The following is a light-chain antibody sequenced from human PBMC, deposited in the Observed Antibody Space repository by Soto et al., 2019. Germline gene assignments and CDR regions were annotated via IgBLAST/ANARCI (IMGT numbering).Light chain of an antibody. CDR2: GAS. CDR3: QFYVRSSYI. Sequence: DILLTQSPGTLSLSPGETATLSCRASQSVSSDFLAWYQQKPGQSPRLLIYGASLRVTGIPDRFSGSGSGTDFPLSTSSLQPEDFAVYYCQFYVRSSYIFGQGTKLEIK. CDR1: QSVSSDF. J-gene: IGKJ2*01. V-gene: IGKV3-20*01.